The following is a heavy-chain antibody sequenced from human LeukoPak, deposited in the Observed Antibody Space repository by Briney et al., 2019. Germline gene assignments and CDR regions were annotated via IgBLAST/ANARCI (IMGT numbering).Heavy chain of an antibody. CDR3: GRHGSEVRGFYWFDH. J-gene: IGHJ5*02. Sequence: SETLSLTCTVSGGSISSSSYYWGWIRQPPGKGLEWIGSIYYSGSTYYNPSLKSRVTISVDTSKNQFSLKLSSVPAAETAVYYCGRHGSEVRGFYWFDHWGQGTLVTVSS. CDR2: IYYSGST. D-gene: IGHD1-14*01. CDR1: GGSISSSSYY. V-gene: IGHV4-39*01.